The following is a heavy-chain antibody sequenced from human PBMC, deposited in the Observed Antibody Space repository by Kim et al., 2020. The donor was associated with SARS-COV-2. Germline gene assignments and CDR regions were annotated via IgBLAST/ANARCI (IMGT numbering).Heavy chain of an antibody. D-gene: IGHD3-16*01. Sequence: GGSLRLSCAASGFTFDKYGMSWVRQAPGKGLEWVANINQDASEKYHVDSVKGRFTISRDNAKNTLYLHMDSLRAEDTAVYYCVRDRWSFGGPDCGHWGQG. V-gene: IGHV3-7*05. J-gene: IGHJ1*01. CDR3: VRDRWSFGGPDCGH. CDR1: GFTFDKYG. CDR2: INQDASEK.